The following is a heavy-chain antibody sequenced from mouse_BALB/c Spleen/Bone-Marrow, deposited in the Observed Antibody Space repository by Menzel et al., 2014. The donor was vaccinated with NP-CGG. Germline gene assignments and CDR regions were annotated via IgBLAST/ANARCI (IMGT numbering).Heavy chain of an antibody. D-gene: IGHD4-1*01. J-gene: IGHJ2*01. CDR3: ARNWAFDY. V-gene: IGHV1-52*01. CDR1: GYTFTSXW. Sequence: VKLVESGAELVRPGASVKLSCKASGYTFTSXWXNWVXQRPXXGLEWIXMIDPSDSETHYNQMFKDKASLTVDKSSSTAYMQLSSLTSEDSAVYYCARNWAFDYWGQGTTLTVSS. CDR2: IDPSDSET.